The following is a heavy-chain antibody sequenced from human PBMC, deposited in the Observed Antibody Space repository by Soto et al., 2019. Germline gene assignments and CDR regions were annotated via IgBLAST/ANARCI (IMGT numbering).Heavy chain of an antibody. CDR2: MYHSGTF. D-gene: IGHD3-10*01. CDR1: GGSIGGVGYS. V-gene: IGHV4-30-2*01. Sequence: SETLSLTCAVSGGSIGGVGYSWSWIRQPPGGGLEWIGYMYHSGTFLKSPSLKTRLTMSLDMSKNQFSLTLNSMTAADTAVYYCARAQLYSGSGNYNNLMFDAWGQGIQVTVSS. CDR3: ARAQLYSGSGNYNNLMFDA. J-gene: IGHJ5*02.